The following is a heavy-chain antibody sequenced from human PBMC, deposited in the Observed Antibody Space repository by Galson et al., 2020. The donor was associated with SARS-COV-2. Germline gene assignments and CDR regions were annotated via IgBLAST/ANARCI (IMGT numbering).Heavy chain of an antibody. CDR1: GGSISSDY. V-gene: IGHV4-4*08. CDR2: IYPSGST. CDR3: ARAKLFDFLLPDAFDI. D-gene: IGHD3-9*01. Sequence: SETLSLTCTVSGGSISSDYWSWIRQSPRKELEWIGYIYPSGSTNYNPSLKSRVTISKDTSINQFSLRLRSVTAADTGVYYCARAKLFDFLLPDAFDIWGQGTLVTVSS. J-gene: IGHJ3*02.